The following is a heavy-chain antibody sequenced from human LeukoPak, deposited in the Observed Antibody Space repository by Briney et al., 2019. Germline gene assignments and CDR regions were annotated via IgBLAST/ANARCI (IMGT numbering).Heavy chain of an antibody. CDR1: GFTFSRYE. Sequence: PGRSLRLSCAVSGFTFSRYEMNWVRQAPGKGLEWVSYISSSGSTIYYADSVKGRFTISRDNAKNSLYLQMNSLRADDTAVYYCARKSYSNFDYWGQGTLVTVSS. CDR2: ISSSGSTI. V-gene: IGHV3-48*03. CDR3: ARKSYSNFDY. D-gene: IGHD4-11*01. J-gene: IGHJ4*02.